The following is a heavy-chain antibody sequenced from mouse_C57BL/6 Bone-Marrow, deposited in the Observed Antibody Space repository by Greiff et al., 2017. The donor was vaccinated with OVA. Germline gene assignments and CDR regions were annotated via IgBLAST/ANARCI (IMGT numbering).Heavy chain of an antibody. CDR2: IHPNSGST. CDR1: GYTFTSYW. Sequence: QVQLKQPGAELVKPGASVKLSCKASGYTFTSYWMHWVKQRPGQGLEWIGMIHPNSGSTNYNEKFKSKATLTVDKSSSTAYMQLSSLTSEDSAVYYCASGGWLLLDYWGQGTTLTVSS. CDR3: ASGGWLLLDY. J-gene: IGHJ2*01. D-gene: IGHD2-3*01. V-gene: IGHV1-64*01.